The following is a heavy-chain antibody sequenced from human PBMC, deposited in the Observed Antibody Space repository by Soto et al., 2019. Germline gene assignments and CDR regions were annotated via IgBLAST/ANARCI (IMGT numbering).Heavy chain of an antibody. CDR2: IIPIFGTP. CDR3: ARGWDHYDSSGLLKWFDP. D-gene: IGHD3-22*01. V-gene: IGHV1-69*13. CDR1: GGTFTDLG. Sequence: SVKVSCKASGGTFTDLGLHWVRQAPGQGLEWMGGIIPIFGTPNYAQKFQGRVIITADEFTSTAHMELSSLRSEDTAVYYCARGWDHYDSSGLLKWFDPWGQGTLVTVSS. J-gene: IGHJ5*02.